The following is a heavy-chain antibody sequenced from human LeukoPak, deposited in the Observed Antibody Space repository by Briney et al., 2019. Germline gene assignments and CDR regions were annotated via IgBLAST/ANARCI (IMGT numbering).Heavy chain of an antibody. Sequence: GRSLRLSCAASGLTFSSYAMHWVRQAPGKGLEWVAVISYDGSNEYYVDSVKGRFTISRDNSKNTLYLQMNSLRADDTAVYYCARATSSGWHLVKYWGRGTLVTVSS. CDR2: ISYDGSNE. CDR1: GLTFSSYA. J-gene: IGHJ4*02. D-gene: IGHD6-19*01. V-gene: IGHV3-30-3*01. CDR3: ARATSSGWHLVKY.